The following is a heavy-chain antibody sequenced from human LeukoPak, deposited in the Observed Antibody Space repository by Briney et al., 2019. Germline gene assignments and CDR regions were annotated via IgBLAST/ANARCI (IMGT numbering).Heavy chain of an antibody. Sequence: SETLSLTCTVSGGSISGYYWSWIRQPPGKGLEWIGEINHSGSTNYNPSLKSRVTISVDTSKNQFSLKLSSVTAADTAVYYCARSDFWSGSDYWGQGTLVTVSS. CDR1: GGSISGYY. CDR2: INHSGST. D-gene: IGHD3-3*01. V-gene: IGHV4-34*01. CDR3: ARSDFWSGSDY. J-gene: IGHJ4*02.